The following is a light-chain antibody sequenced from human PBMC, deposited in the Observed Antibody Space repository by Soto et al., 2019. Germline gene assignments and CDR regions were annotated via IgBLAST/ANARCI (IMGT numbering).Light chain of an antibody. Sequence: EMVLTRSPATLSLSPGERATLSCRASQSVSSYLAWYQQKPGQAPRLTNYDASNMATGIPARFSGSGSATDFTLTFSSLEPEDFAVHYCQQRSNWPPYTFGQGTKLAIK. CDR3: QQRSNWPPYT. CDR2: DAS. J-gene: IGKJ2*01. CDR1: QSVSSY. V-gene: IGKV3-11*01.